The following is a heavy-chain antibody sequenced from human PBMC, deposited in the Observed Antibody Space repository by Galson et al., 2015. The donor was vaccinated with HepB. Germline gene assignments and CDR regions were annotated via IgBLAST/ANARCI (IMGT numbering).Heavy chain of an antibody. Sequence: SLRLSCAASGFSFSNYAMTWVRQPPGKGLQWVATISGRGVTTFDADSVKGQITISRDSSKNTLYLEMNNLRADDTAVYFCAKSKDSGWSYNAFDIWGQGTMVTVSS. CDR2: ISGRGVTT. D-gene: IGHD6-19*01. V-gene: IGHV3-23*01. J-gene: IGHJ3*02. CDR3: AKSKDSGWSYNAFDI. CDR1: GFSFSNYA.